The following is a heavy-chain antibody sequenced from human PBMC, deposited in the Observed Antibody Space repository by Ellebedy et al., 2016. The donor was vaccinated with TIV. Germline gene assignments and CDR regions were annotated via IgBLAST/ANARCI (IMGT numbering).Heavy chain of an antibody. D-gene: IGHD2-15*01. V-gene: IGHV4-61*01. Sequence: MPSETLSLTCTVSGGSVRSGSYYWSWLRQPPGKELEWIGYIYDSGSTNHNPALKSRVTISVDKSKNQFPLKLSSVTAADKAVYYCARAAQPKCSGGSCYRIDYWGQGTLVTVSS. CDR1: GGSVRSGSYY. CDR3: ARAAQPKCSGGSCYRIDY. CDR2: IYDSGST. J-gene: IGHJ4*02.